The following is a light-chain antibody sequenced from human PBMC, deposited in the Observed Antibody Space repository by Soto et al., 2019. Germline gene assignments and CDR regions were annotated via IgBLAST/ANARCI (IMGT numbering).Light chain of an antibody. Sequence: EVVLTQSPGTLSLSPGERATLSCRASQAVSSILLAWYQQKPGQAPRLLIYGASSGATGIPDRFSGSGSGTDFTLTVSRLEPEDFVVYYCQQHGTSPIFGGGTKVDIK. CDR2: GAS. J-gene: IGKJ4*01. CDR1: QAVSSIL. V-gene: IGKV3-20*01. CDR3: QQHGTSPI.